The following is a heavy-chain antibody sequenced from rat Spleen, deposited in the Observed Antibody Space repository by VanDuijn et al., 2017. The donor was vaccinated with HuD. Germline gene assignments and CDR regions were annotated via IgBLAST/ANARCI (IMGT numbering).Heavy chain of an antibody. CDR2: LSSGGGGT. D-gene: IGHD1-11*01. J-gene: IGHJ3*01. Sequence: EVQLVESDGGLVQPGRSLKLSYAASGFTFSSFPIAWVRQAPKKGLEWVASLSSGGGGTYYPDCVRGRFTISRDNAKTTLYLQMDSLRSEDTSSYYCARHGLYTNYGWFAYWGQGTLVTVSS. CDR3: ARHGLYTNYGWFAY. CDR1: GFTFSSFP. V-gene: IGHV5-25*01.